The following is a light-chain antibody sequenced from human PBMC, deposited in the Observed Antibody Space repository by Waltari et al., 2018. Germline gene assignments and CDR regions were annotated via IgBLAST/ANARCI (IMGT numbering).Light chain of an antibody. CDR2: QDF. J-gene: IGLJ2*01. CDR1: RLGDTY. CDR3: QAWDRSSMV. V-gene: IGLV3-1*01. Sequence: SYELTQPPSVSVSPGQTASITCSGDRLGDTYASWYQQKPGQSPVLVIYQDFKRPSGIPEQFSGSNSGNTATLTISGTQAIDEADYYCQAWDRSSMVFGGGTKLTVL.